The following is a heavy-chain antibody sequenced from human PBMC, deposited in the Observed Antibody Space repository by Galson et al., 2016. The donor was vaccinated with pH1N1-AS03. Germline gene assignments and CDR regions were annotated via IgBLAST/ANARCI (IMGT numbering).Heavy chain of an antibody. CDR1: GFSFSASW. CDR3: ARESPLNYCLDL. CDR2: IRQDGSEK. J-gene: IGHJ2*01. Sequence: SLRLSCAASGFSFSASWMSWVRQAPGKGLEWVANIRQDGSEKYYVDSVEGRFTISRDNAKNSLYLQMNSLRDEDRAVYYCARESPLNYCLDLWGRGTLVTVSS. V-gene: IGHV3-7*03. D-gene: IGHD1-7*01.